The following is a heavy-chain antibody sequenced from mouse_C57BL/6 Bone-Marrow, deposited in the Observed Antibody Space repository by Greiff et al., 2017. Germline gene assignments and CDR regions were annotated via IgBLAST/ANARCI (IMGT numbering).Heavy chain of an antibody. CDR3: TRADSSGPMDY. CDR2: IDPETGGT. D-gene: IGHD3-2*02. V-gene: IGHV1-15*01. CDR1: GYTFTDYE. J-gene: IGHJ4*01. Sequence: VQLQQSGAELVRPGASVTLSCKASGYTFTDYEMHWVKQTPVHGLEWIGAIDPETGGTANNQKFKGKAILTADKSSSTAYMELRSLTSEDSAVYYCTRADSSGPMDYWGQGTSVTVSS.